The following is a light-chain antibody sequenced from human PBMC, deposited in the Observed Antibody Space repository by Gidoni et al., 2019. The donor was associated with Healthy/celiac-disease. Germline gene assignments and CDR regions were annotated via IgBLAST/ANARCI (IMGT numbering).Light chain of an antibody. CDR3: QQSYSTPPLT. J-gene: IGKJ4*01. V-gene: IGKV1-39*01. Sequence: GDRVTITCRASQSISSYLNWYQQKPGKAPKLLIYAASSLQSGVLSRFSGSGSGTDFTLTISSLQPEDFATYYCQQSYSTPPLTFGGGTKVEIK. CDR1: QSISSY. CDR2: AAS.